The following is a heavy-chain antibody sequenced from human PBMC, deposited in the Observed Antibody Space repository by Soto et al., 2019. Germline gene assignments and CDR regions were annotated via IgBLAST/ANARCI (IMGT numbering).Heavy chain of an antibody. D-gene: IGHD2-2*01. Sequence: GGSLRLSCAASGFTVSSNYMSWVRQAPGKGLEWVSAISGSGGSTYYADSVKGRFTISRDNSKNTLYLQMNSLRAEDTAVYYCAHRNCITSCAENYYYYGMDVWGQGTTVTVSS. CDR2: ISGSGGST. CDR3: AHRNCITSCAENYYYYGMDV. CDR1: GFTVSSNY. V-gene: IGHV3-23*01. J-gene: IGHJ6*02.